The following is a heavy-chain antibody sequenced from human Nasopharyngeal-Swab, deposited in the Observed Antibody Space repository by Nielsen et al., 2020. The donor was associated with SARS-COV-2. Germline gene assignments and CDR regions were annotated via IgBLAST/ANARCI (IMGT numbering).Heavy chain of an antibody. CDR2: IYSGGST. Sequence: GESLKISCAASGFTVSSNYMSWVRHAPGKGLEWVSVIYSGGSTYYADSVKGRFTISRDNSKNTLYLQMNSLRAEDTAVYYCAREWEVVVAATLRFYFDYWGQGTLVTVSS. CDR1: GFTVSSNY. D-gene: IGHD2-15*01. J-gene: IGHJ4*02. CDR3: AREWEVVVAATLRFYFDY. V-gene: IGHV3-66*01.